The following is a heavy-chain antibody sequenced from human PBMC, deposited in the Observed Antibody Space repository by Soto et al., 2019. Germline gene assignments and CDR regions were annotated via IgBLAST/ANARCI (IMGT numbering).Heavy chain of an antibody. CDR3: ARGGGFGEQYSDAFDI. CDR2: SGTSGHA. D-gene: IGHD3-10*01. CDR1: GFTFSGHG. V-gene: IGHV3-13*01. Sequence: EVQLVETGGGLVQAGGSLRLSCAASGFTFSGHGMHWVRQAAGESLEWGSVSGTSGHASYADSVKGRFTITREDAKNSVYLQMNSLRDGDTAVYYCARGGGFGEQYSDAFDIWGQGTMVTVSS. J-gene: IGHJ3*02.